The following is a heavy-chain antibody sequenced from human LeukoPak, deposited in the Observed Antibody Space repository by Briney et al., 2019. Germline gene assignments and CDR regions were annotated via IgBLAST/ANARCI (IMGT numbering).Heavy chain of an antibody. Sequence: MTGGSLRLSCAASGFTLRSYTMNWVRQAPGKGLEWVSSIGISSNKIYYADSVKGRFIISRDNAKNSVYLQMNSLRAEDTAVYYCANRNRENDIWGQGTMVTVSS. CDR3: ANRNRENDI. CDR1: GFTLRSYT. V-gene: IGHV3-21*01. D-gene: IGHD1-14*01. J-gene: IGHJ3*02. CDR2: IGISSNKI.